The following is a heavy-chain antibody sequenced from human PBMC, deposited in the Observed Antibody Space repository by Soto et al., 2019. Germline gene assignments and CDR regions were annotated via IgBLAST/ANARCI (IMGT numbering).Heavy chain of an antibody. Sequence: GASVKVSCKASGYTFTSYAMHWVRQAPGQRLEWMGWINAGNGNTKYSQKFQGRVTITRDTSASTAYMELSSLRSEDTAVYYCARVPRGGYTDFDPWGQGTLVTVSS. CDR2: INAGNGNT. J-gene: IGHJ5*02. CDR3: ARVPRGGYTDFDP. D-gene: IGHD3-22*01. CDR1: GYTFTSYA. V-gene: IGHV1-3*01.